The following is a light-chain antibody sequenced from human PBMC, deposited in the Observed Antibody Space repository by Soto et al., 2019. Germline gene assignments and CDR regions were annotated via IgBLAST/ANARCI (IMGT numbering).Light chain of an antibody. CDR3: QQYVSSPRT. CDR1: QIVYNGY. V-gene: IGKV3-20*01. Sequence: ENVLTQSPGTLSLSPGERATLSCRASQIVYNGYLAWYQQKPGQPPRLLIYGASSMATGIPDRFSGSGSGTDFTLTINRLQPEDFAVYYCQQYVSSPRTFGQGTRVEIK. J-gene: IGKJ1*01. CDR2: GAS.